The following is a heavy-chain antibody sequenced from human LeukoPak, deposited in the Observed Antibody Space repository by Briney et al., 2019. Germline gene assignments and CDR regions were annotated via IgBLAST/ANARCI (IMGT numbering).Heavy chain of an antibody. Sequence: ASVKVSCKASGYTFTGYYMHWVRQAPGQGLEWMGWINPNSGGTNYAQKFQGRVTMTGGTSISTADMGLRRVRSDDTAVYYCAFDYYDSSGYSNFDYWGQGTLVTVSS. V-gene: IGHV1-2*02. CDR3: AFDYYDSSGYSNFDY. J-gene: IGHJ4*02. CDR2: INPNSGGT. CDR1: GYTFTGYY. D-gene: IGHD3-22*01.